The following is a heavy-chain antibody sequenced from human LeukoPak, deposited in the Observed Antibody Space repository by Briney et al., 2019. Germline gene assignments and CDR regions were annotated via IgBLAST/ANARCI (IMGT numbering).Heavy chain of an antibody. Sequence: PSQTLSLTCTVSGGSISSGGYYWSWIRQPPGKGLEWIGYIYYSGSTNYNPSLKSRVTISVDTSKNQFSLKLSSVTAADTAVYYCARHTLTPVGYCSSTSCHFDYWGQGTLVTVSS. CDR3: ARHTLTPVGYCSSTSCHFDY. CDR2: IYYSGST. J-gene: IGHJ4*02. D-gene: IGHD2-2*01. CDR1: GGSISSGGYY. V-gene: IGHV4-61*08.